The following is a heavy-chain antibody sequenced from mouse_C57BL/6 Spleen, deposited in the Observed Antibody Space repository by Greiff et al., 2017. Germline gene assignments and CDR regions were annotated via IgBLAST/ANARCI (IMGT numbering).Heavy chain of an antibody. CDR1: GYAFSSSW. Sequence: QVQLQQSGPELVKPGASVKISCKASGYAFSSSWMNWVKQRPGKGLEWIGRIYPGDGDTNYNGKFKGKATLTADKSSSTAYMQLSSLTSEDSAVYFCARSGLRRDAMDYWGQGTSVTVSS. D-gene: IGHD2-12*01. CDR2: IYPGDGDT. J-gene: IGHJ4*01. V-gene: IGHV1-82*01. CDR3: ARSGLRRDAMDY.